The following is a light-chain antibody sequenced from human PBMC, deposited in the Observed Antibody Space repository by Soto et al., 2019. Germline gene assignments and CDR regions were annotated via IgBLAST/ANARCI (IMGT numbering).Light chain of an antibody. CDR3: QQYYTAPYT. J-gene: IGKJ3*01. V-gene: IGKV4-1*01. Sequence: DIVMTQSPDSLAVSLGERATINCKSSQSVLSSSNNKNYLAWYQQKPGQPPKLLIYWASTRYSGVPDRFSGSGSGTSFTLTISSLQAEDMAFYYCQQYYTAPYTFGPGTKVDIK. CDR1: QSVLSSSNNKNY. CDR2: WAS.